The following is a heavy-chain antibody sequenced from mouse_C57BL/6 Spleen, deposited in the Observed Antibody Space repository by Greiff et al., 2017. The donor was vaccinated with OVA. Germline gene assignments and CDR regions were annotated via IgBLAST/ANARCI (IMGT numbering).Heavy chain of an antibody. V-gene: IGHV1-81*01. Sequence: QVQLQQSGAELARPGASVKLSCKASGYTFTSYGISWVKQRTGQGLEWIGEIYPRSGNTNYNEKFKGKATLTADKSSSPAYVELRSLTSDDYAVYYYAAGDYDLYYCALDYWGQGTSVTVSS. D-gene: IGHD2-4*01. CDR1: GYTFTSYG. CDR3: AAGDYDLYYCALDY. J-gene: IGHJ4*01. CDR2: IYPRSGNT.